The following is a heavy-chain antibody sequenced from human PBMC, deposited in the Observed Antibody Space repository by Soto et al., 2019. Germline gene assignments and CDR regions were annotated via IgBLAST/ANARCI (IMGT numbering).Heavy chain of an antibody. CDR3: ARGLHWDYFDY. V-gene: IGHV4-59*01. CDR1: GGSISSNY. J-gene: IGHJ4*02. Sequence: QVQLQESGPGLVKASETLSLTCTVSGGSISSNYWGWIRQPPGKGLEWIGYMYNSGSTNYNPSLKSRVTISVDTSKNQFSLKLSSVTAADTAVYYCARGLHWDYFDYWGQGTLVTVS. D-gene: IGHD4-4*01. CDR2: MYNSGST.